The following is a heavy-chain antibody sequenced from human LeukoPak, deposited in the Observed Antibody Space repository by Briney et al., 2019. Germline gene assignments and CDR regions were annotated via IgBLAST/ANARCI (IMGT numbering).Heavy chain of an antibody. J-gene: IGHJ4*02. Sequence: GGSLRLSCTASGSTFSNYWMHWVRQVPGKGLLWVARISDDGRNTKFVDSVKGRFTISRDNAKNTLYLQMNSLGVDDTGVYFCTTGHPGTFDYWGQGTLVTVSA. CDR2: ISDDGRNT. CDR3: TTGHPGTFDY. V-gene: IGHV3-74*03. D-gene: IGHD1-1*01. CDR1: GSTFSNYW.